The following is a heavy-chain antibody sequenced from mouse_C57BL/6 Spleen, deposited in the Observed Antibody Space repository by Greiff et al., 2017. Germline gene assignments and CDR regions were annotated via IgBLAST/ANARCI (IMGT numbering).Heavy chain of an antibody. V-gene: IGHV6-3*01. CDR2: IRLKSDNYAT. J-gene: IGHJ4*01. Sequence: EVHLVESGGGLVQPGGSMKLSCVASGFTFSNYWMNWVRQSPEKGLEWVAQIRLKSDNYATHYAESVKGRFTISRDDSKSSVYLQMNNLRAEDTGIYYCNDGYAMDYWGQGTSVTVSS. CDR3: NDGYAMDY. D-gene: IGHD2-3*01. CDR1: GFTFSNYW.